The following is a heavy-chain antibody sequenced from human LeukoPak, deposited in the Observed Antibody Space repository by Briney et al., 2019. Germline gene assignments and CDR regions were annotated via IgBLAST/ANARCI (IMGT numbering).Heavy chain of an antibody. D-gene: IGHD6-13*01. CDR2: IYYSGST. V-gene: IGHV4-59*01. CDR1: GGSINNYY. Sequence: SETLSLTCTVSGGSINNYYWSWIRQPPGTGLEWIGYIYYSGSTNYNPPLKSRVTISVDTSKNQFSLKLSSVTAADTAVYYCARDGSSSWYYFDYWGQGTLVTVSS. J-gene: IGHJ4*02. CDR3: ARDGSSSWYYFDY.